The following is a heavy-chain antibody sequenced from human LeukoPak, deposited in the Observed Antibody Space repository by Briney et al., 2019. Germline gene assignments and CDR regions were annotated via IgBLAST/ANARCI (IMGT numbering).Heavy chain of an antibody. D-gene: IGHD3-16*01. CDR2: IKHDESEK. CDR1: GVSFNSDW. J-gene: IGHJ4*02. V-gene: IGHV3-7*01. CDR3: TRRLDD. Sequence: GGSLRLSCAASGVSFNSDWMDWVRQAPGKGLEWVANIKHDESEKNYLDSVKGWFTISRDNAQNSLYLQMNGLRVEDTAVYYCTRRLDDWGQGTLVTVSS.